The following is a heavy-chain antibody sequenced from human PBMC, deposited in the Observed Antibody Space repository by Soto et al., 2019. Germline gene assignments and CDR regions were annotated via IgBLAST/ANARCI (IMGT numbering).Heavy chain of an antibody. V-gene: IGHV1-69*13. CDR1: GGTFSSYA. D-gene: IGHD5-18*01. CDR2: IIPIFGTA. J-gene: IGHJ4*01. CDR3: ARGFRGYSYGRLEY. Sequence: SVKVSCKASGGTFSSYAISWVRQAPGQGLEWMGGIIPIFGTANYAQKFQGRVTITADESTSTAYMELSSLRSEDKAVYYFARGFRGYSYGRLEYWGXGTLVTVSS.